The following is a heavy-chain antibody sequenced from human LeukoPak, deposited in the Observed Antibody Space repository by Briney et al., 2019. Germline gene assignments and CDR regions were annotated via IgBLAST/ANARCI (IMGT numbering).Heavy chain of an antibody. D-gene: IGHD6-19*01. CDR3: ARDLSGWYSLDY. J-gene: IGHJ4*02. CDR1: GFTFSSYA. V-gene: IGHV3-30-3*01. CDR2: ISYDGSDK. Sequence: TGRSLRLSCAASGFTFSSYAMHWVRQAPGKRLEWVAVISYDGSDKYYADSVKGRFTISRDNSKNTLYLQMNSLRAEDTAVYYCARDLSGWYSLDYWGQGTLVTVSS.